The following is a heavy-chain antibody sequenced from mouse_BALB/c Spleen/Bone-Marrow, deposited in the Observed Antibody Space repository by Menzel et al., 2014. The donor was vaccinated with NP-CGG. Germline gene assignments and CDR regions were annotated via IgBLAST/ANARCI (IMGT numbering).Heavy chain of an antibody. J-gene: IGHJ3*01. D-gene: IGHD2-3*01. CDR3: ARGGIYDGYSY. Sequence: VQLQQSGAELAKPRASVKMSCKASGYTFTNYWMHWVKQRPGQGLEWIGYIDPSTGYTEYNQKFKDKATLTADKSSSPAYMQLSSLTSEDSAVYYCARGGIYDGYSYWGQGTLVTVSA. CDR1: GYTFTNYW. CDR2: IDPSTGYT. V-gene: IGHV1-7*01.